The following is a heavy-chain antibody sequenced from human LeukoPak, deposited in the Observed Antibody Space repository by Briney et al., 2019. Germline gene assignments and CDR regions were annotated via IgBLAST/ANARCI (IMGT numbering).Heavy chain of an antibody. CDR2: IYSDGNT. J-gene: IGHJ4*02. CDR3: AKESAYCGSDCRSLSDY. D-gene: IGHD2-21*02. Sequence: GGSLRLSCAASGFTVSNNRLSWVRQAPGMGLEWVSTIYSDGNTYYPDSVKGRFTISRDGSKNTLYLQMNSLRAEDTAVYYCAKESAYCGSDCRSLSDYWGQGTLVTVSS. V-gene: IGHV3-53*01. CDR1: GFTVSNNR.